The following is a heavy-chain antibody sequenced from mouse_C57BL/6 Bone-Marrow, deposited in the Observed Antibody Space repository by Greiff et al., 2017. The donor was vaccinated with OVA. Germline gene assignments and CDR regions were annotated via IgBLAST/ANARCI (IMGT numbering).Heavy chain of an antibody. J-gene: IGHJ2*01. CDR3: TPYYGTFDY. Sequence: VQLQQSGAELVRPGASVKLSCTASGFNIKDDYMHWVKQRPEQGLEWIGWIDPENGDTEYASKFQGKATITADTSSNTAYLQLSSLTSEDTAVYYFTPYYGTFDYWGQGTTLTVSS. CDR2: IDPENGDT. D-gene: IGHD2-10*01. CDR1: GFNIKDDY. V-gene: IGHV14-4*01.